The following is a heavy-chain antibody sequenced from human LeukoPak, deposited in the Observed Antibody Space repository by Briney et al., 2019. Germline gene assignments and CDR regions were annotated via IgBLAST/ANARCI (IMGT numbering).Heavy chain of an antibody. Sequence: SETLSHTCTVSGGSISSGDYYWSWIRQPPGKGLEWIGYIYYSGSTYYNPSLKSRVTISVDTSKNQFSLKLSSVTAADTAVYYCARVSGSYLRFDYWGQGTLVTVSS. D-gene: IGHD1-26*01. J-gene: IGHJ4*02. CDR3: ARVSGSYLRFDY. V-gene: IGHV4-30-4*01. CDR2: IYYSGST. CDR1: GGSISSGDYY.